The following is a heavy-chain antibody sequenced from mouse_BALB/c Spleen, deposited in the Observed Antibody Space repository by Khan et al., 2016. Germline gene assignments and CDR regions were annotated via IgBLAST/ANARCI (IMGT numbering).Heavy chain of an antibody. D-gene: IGHD2-4*01. V-gene: IGHV2-6-7*01. Sequence: QVQLKESGPGLVAPSQSLSITCTVSGFSLTGYGVNWVRQPPGKGLEWLGMIWGDGSTDYNSALKSRLSISKDNYKSQVFLKMNSLQTDDTARYXCARVCYYDPGVFAYWGQGTLVTVSA. CDR3: ARVCYYDPGVFAY. CDR1: GFSLTGYG. J-gene: IGHJ3*01. CDR2: IWGDGST.